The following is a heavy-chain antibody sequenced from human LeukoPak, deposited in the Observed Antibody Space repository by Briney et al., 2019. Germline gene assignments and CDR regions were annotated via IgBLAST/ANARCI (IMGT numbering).Heavy chain of an antibody. J-gene: IGHJ4*02. CDR3: ARVIRGYYDSSGYSLDY. D-gene: IGHD3-22*01. CDR1: GFTFSSYS. CDR2: ISSSSSTI. Sequence: PGGSLRLSCAAYGFTFSSYSINWVRQAPGKGLEWVSYISSSSSTIYYADSVKGRFTISRDNAKNSLYLQMNSLRDEDTAVYYCARVIRGYYDSSGYSLDYWGQGTLVTVSS. V-gene: IGHV3-48*02.